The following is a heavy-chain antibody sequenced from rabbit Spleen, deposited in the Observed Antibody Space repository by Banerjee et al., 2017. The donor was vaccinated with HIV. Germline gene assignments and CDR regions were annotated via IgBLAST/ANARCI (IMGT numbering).Heavy chain of an antibody. V-gene: IGHV1S45*01. J-gene: IGHJ6*01. CDR1: GFSFSGSYW. D-gene: IGHD6-1*01. Sequence: QEQLEESGGDLVKPEGSLTLTCTASGFSFSGSYWICWVRQAPGKGLEWISCIVGSSSGFIYSATWAKGRFTISKTSSTTVTLQMTSLTVADTATYFCARDTASSFSSYGMDLWGPGTLVTVS. CDR2: IVGSSSGFI. CDR3: ARDTASSFSSYGMDL.